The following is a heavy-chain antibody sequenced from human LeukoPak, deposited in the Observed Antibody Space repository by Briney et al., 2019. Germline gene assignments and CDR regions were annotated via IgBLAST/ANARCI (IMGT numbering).Heavy chain of an antibody. CDR2: IRQDESER. J-gene: IGHJ6*03. CDR3: ARLSAYYYGSYFYYYMDV. D-gene: IGHD3-10*01. V-gene: IGHV3-7*01. Sequence: PGGSLRLSCAASGFTFNSYSMNWVRQLPGKGPEWVANIRQDESERYFADSVKGRFTISRDNAKKSVYLHMSSLRAEDTALYYCARLSAYYYGSYFYYYMDVWGKGTTVTVSS. CDR1: GFTFNSYS.